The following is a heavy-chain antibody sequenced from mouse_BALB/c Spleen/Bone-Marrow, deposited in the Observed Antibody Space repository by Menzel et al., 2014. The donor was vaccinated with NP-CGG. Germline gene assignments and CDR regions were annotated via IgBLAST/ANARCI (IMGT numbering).Heavy chain of an antibody. D-gene: IGHD1-1*01. CDR1: GYTFXSYW. CDR3: ARGDYGSSYEGAMDY. CDR2: IYPGDGDT. J-gene: IGHJ4*01. V-gene: IGHV1-87*01. Sequence: VQLQQSGAELARPGASVKLSCKASGYTFXSYWMQWVKQRPGQGLEWIGAIYPGDGDTRYTQKFKGKATLTADKSSSTAYMQLSSLASEDSAVYYCARGDYGSSYEGAMDYWGQGTSVTVSS.